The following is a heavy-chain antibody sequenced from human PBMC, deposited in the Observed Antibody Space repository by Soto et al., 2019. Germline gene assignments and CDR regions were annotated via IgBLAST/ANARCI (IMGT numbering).Heavy chain of an antibody. CDR3: AREDVVYSSSWPNWFDP. Sequence: GGSLRLSCAASGFTFSSYAMHWVRQAPGKGLEWVAVISYDGSSKYYAGSVKGRFTISRDNPKNTLYLQMNILRAEDTAVYYCAREDVVYSSSWPNWFDPWGQGTLVTVSS. J-gene: IGHJ5*02. V-gene: IGHV3-30-3*01. CDR2: ISYDGSSK. D-gene: IGHD6-13*01. CDR1: GFTFSSYA.